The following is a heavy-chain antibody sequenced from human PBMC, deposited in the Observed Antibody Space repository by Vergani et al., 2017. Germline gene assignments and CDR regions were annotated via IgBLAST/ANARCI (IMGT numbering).Heavy chain of an antibody. J-gene: IGHJ4*02. D-gene: IGHD1-7*01. CDR1: GFTFSNAW. CDR3: ARSKLELRPVAGY. V-gene: IGHV3-23*04. Sequence: EVQLVESGGGLVKPGGSLRLSCAASGFTFSNAWMSWVRQAPGKGLEWVSAISGSGGSTYYADSVKGRFTISRDNSKNTLYLQMNSLRAEDTAVYYCARSKLELRPVAGYWGQGTLVTVSS. CDR2: ISGSGGST.